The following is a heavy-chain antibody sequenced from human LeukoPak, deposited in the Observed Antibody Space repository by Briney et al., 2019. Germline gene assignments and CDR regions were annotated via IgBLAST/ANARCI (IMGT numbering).Heavy chain of an antibody. V-gene: IGHV3-74*01. Sequence: GGSLRLSCAASGLTFSSAWMHWVRQTPGKGLVWVSRIQSDGTTTYADSVRGRFTISRDNAKNTLYLQMNNLRAEDTAVYYCARDGSYKSDYWGQGTLVTVSS. J-gene: IGHJ4*02. CDR1: GLTFSSAW. D-gene: IGHD1-26*01. CDR3: ARDGSYKSDY. CDR2: IQSDGTT.